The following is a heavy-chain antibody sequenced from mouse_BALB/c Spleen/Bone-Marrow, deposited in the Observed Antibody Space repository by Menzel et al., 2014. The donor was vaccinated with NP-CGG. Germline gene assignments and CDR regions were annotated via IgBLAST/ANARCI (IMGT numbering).Heavy chain of an antibody. V-gene: IGHV10-1*02. CDR2: IRSKGNNYAT. CDR1: GLTFNTYA. J-gene: IGHJ4*01. Sequence: DVHLVESGGGLVQPKGSLKLSCAASGLTFNTYAMNWVRQAPGKGLEWVARIRSKGNNYATYYGDSVKDRSTISRDDSQSMLYLQMNNLKTEDTAMYYCVRHMDYWGQGTSVIVSS. CDR3: VRHMDY.